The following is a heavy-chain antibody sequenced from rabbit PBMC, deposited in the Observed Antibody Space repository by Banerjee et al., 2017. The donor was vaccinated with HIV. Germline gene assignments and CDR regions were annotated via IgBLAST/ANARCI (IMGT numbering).Heavy chain of an antibody. J-gene: IGHJ4*01. Sequence: QSLEESGGDRVKPGASLTLTCTASGFDISSYHMCWVRQAPGKGLEWIGYIDPVFGSTYYASWVNGRFTVSKTSSTTVTLQMTSLTAADTATYFCARDLAGVIGWNFNLWGPGTLVTVS. D-gene: IGHD4-1*01. CDR2: IDPVFGST. CDR1: GFDISSYH. V-gene: IGHV1S40*01. CDR3: ARDLAGVIGWNFNL.